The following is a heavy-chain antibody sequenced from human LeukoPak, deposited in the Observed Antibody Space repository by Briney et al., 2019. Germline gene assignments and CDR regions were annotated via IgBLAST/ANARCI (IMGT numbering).Heavy chain of an antibody. D-gene: IGHD1-7*01. CDR3: ARDVTRTTDIDY. V-gene: IGHV3-48*02. Sequence: GGSLRLSCAASGFTFNSYSMNWVRQAPGKGLEWVSYISGSSLTIYYADSVKGRFSISRDNAKNSLYLQMNSLRDENTAVYYCARDVTRTTDIDYWGQGTLVTVSS. CDR1: GFTFNSYS. J-gene: IGHJ4*02. CDR2: ISGSSLTI.